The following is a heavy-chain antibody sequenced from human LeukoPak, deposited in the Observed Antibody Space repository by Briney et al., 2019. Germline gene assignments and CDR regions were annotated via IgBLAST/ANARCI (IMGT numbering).Heavy chain of an antibody. Sequence: SVKVSCKASGGTFSRYAISWVRQAPGQGLEWMGRIIPILGIANYAQKFQGRVTITADKSTSTAYMELSSLRSQDTAVYYCARGVWTTVTTGFDYWGQGTLVTVSS. CDR1: GGTFSRYA. CDR2: IIPILGIA. J-gene: IGHJ4*02. D-gene: IGHD4-17*01. CDR3: ARGVWTTVTTGFDY. V-gene: IGHV1-69*04.